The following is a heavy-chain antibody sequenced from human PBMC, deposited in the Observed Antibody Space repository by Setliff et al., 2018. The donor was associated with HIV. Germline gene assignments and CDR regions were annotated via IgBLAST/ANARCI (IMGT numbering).Heavy chain of an antibody. Sequence: PGGSLRLSCAASGSTFSGYSMNWVRQAPGKGLEWVSTIRHSNPYEYYADSVKGRFTISRDNAKNTLYLQMNSLRAEDTGVYYCHSGYDTEEQSYFDYWGQGTLVTVSS. V-gene: IGHV3-21*01. CDR1: GSTFSGYS. J-gene: IGHJ4*02. CDR2: IRHSNPYE. CDR3: HSGYDTEEQSYFDY. D-gene: IGHD5-12*01.